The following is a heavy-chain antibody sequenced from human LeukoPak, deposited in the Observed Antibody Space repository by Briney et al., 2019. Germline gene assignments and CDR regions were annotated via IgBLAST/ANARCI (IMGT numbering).Heavy chain of an antibody. D-gene: IGHD3-3*02. CDR2: IHPEGNEK. V-gene: IGHV3-7*01. CDR3: AKRFAGPSIRSEYYFDY. CDR1: GFTFSNFW. Sequence: PGGSLRLSXAVSGFTFSNFWMSWVRQSPGRGLEWVANIHPEGNEKYHVESVKGRFTISRDNAKNSLFLQMNGLRVEDTAVYYCAKRFAGPSIRSEYYFDYWGQGTLVTVSS. J-gene: IGHJ4*02.